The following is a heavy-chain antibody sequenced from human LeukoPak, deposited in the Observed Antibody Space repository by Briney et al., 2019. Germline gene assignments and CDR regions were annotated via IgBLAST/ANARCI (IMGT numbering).Heavy chain of an antibody. V-gene: IGHV1-2*02. CDR1: GYTFTGYY. CDR2: INPNSGGT. J-gene: IGHJ4*02. Sequence: ASVKVSCKASGYTFTGYYMHWVRRAPGQGLEWMGWINPNSGGTNYAQKFQGRVTMTRDTSISTAYMELSRLRSDDTAVYYCARASYYDFWSGYDYWGQGTLVTVSS. D-gene: IGHD3-3*01. CDR3: ARASYYDFWSGYDY.